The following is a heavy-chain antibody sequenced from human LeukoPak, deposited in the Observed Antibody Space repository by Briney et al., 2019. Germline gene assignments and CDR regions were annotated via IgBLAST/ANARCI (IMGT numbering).Heavy chain of an antibody. D-gene: IGHD3-10*01. CDR2: IYPGDSDT. J-gene: IGHJ5*02. V-gene: IGHV5-51*01. CDR1: GYSSTSYW. Sequence: GESLKISCKGSGYSSTSYWIGWVRQMPRKGLEWMGIIYPGDSDTRYSPSFQGQVTISADKSISTAYLQWSSLKASDTAMYYCVKQGGSGSYYANWFDPWGQGTLVTVSS. CDR3: VKQGGSGSYYANWFDP.